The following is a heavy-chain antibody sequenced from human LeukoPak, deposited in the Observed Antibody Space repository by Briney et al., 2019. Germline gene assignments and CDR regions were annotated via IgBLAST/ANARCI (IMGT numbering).Heavy chain of an antibody. D-gene: IGHD3-22*01. Sequence: GGSLRLSCAASGFTVSSNYMSWVRQAPGKGLEWVSVIYSGGSTYYADSVKGRFTISRDNSKNTLYLQVNSLRAEDTAVYYCARGENYYDSSGSFDYWGQGTLVTVSS. CDR2: IYSGGST. V-gene: IGHV3-53*01. J-gene: IGHJ4*02. CDR3: ARGENYYDSSGSFDY. CDR1: GFTVSSNY.